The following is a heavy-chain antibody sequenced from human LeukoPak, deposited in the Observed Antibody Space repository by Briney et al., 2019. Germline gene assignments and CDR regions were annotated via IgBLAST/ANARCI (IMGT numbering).Heavy chain of an antibody. CDR1: GFNFDDYG. Sequence: AGGSLRLSCAASGFNFDDYGMSWGRQAPGKGVEWVSGINWNGGSTGYADSVKGRFTISRDNAKNSLYLQMNSLRDEDTALYYCARGQYGSGDYAFDIWGQGTMVTVSS. D-gene: IGHD3-10*01. CDR2: INWNGGST. J-gene: IGHJ3*02. V-gene: IGHV3-20*04. CDR3: ARGQYGSGDYAFDI.